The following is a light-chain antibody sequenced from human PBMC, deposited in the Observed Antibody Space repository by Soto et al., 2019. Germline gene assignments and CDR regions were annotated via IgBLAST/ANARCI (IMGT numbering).Light chain of an antibody. CDR1: SSEVGGYNY. J-gene: IGLJ1*01. CDR3: CSYAGSPYV. CDR2: DVS. V-gene: IGLV2-11*01. Sequence: QSALTQPRSVSGTPGQSVTISCTGSSSEVGGYNYVSWYQQHPGKAPKLMIYDVSKRPSGVPDRSSGSKSGNTASLTISGLQAEDEADYYCCSYAGSPYVFGTGTKVTV.